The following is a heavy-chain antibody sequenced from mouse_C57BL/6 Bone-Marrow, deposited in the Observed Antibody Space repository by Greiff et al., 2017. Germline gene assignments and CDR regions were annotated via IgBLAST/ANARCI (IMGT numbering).Heavy chain of an antibody. CDR2: IDPSDSYT. Sequence: QVQLQQPGAELVMPGASVKLSCKASGYTFTSYWMHWVKQRPGQGLEWIGEIDPSDSYTNYNQKFKGKSTLTVDKSSSTAYMQLSSLTSEDSAVYYCARYLDWYCGSSYLAMDYWGQGTSVTVSS. CDR3: ARYLDWYCGSSYLAMDY. CDR1: GYTFTSYW. V-gene: IGHV1-69*01. D-gene: IGHD1-1*01. J-gene: IGHJ4*01.